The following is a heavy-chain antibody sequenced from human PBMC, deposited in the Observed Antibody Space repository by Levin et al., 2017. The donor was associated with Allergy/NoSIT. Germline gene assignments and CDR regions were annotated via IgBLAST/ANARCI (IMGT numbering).Heavy chain of an antibody. D-gene: IGHD1-14*01. Sequence: GESLKISCVASRFTFSSYAMTWVRQAPGKGLEWVSAISNSATSTYYADSVKGRFTISRDNSKNTLYLQMNSLSADDTAVYYCARHDLGNHEKCFDIWGQGTMVTVSS. CDR3: ARHDLGNHEKCFDI. J-gene: IGHJ3*02. CDR1: RFTFSSYA. V-gene: IGHV3-23*01. CDR2: ISNSATST.